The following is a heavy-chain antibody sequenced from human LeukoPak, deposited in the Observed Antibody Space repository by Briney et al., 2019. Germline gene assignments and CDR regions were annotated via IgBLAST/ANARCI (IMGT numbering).Heavy chain of an antibody. Sequence: PSETLSLTCTVSGGSISSYYWSWIRQPPGKGLEWIGYIYYSGSTNYNPSLKSRVTISVDTSKNQFSLKLSSVTAADTAVYYCARSPSEYQLLSLYYFDYWGQGTLVTVSS. V-gene: IGHV4-59*08. CDR2: IYYSGST. J-gene: IGHJ4*02. CDR3: ARSPSEYQLLSLYYFDY. CDR1: GGSISSYY. D-gene: IGHD2-2*01.